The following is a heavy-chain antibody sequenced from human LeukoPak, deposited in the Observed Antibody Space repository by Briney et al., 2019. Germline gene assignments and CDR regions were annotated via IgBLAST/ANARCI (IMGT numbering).Heavy chain of an antibody. Sequence: GGSLRLSCAVSGFTVTSIYMSWVRQVPGKGLEWVSVISGSGDNTYYADSVKGRFTISRDNSKNMLYLQMNSLRAEDTAVYYCAKWKYSNSGIDDYWGQGTLVTVSS. D-gene: IGHD6-6*01. CDR2: ISGSGDNT. V-gene: IGHV3-23*01. J-gene: IGHJ4*02. CDR1: GFTVTSIY. CDR3: AKWKYSNSGIDDY.